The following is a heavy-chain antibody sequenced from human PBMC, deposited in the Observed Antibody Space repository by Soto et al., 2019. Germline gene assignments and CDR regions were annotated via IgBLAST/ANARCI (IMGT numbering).Heavy chain of an antibody. CDR2: IYYSGTT. CDR1: GASISSGGDY. CDR3: AASCVGCGGFNYYGMDV. J-gene: IGHJ6*02. Sequence: QVQLQESGPGLVKPSQTLSLTCSVSGASISSGGDYWNWIRQHPGKGLEWIGYIYYSGTTYYNPSLKSRVTISVDTSKTQFSLKLSSVTAADTAVYYCAASCVGCGGFNYYGMDVWGQGTTVTVSS. V-gene: IGHV4-31*03. D-gene: IGHD2-21*01.